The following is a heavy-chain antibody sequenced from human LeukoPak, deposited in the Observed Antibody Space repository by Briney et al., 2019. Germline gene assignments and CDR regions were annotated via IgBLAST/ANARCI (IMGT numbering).Heavy chain of an antibody. V-gene: IGHV1-46*01. D-gene: IGHD1-26*01. CDR2: INPSGSST. CDR1: GYTFTSYY. Sequence: ASVSVSCTASGYTFTSYYMHWVRQAPGQGLEWMGIINPSGSSTSYAQKFQGRVTMTRDTSTSTVYMELSSLRSEDTAVYYCARDPSGSYYFEDYWGEGTLVTVSS. CDR3: ARDPSGSYYFEDY. J-gene: IGHJ4*01.